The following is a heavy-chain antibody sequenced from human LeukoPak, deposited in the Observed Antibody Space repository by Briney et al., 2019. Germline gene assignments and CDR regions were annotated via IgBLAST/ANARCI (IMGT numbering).Heavy chain of an antibody. D-gene: IGHD6-13*01. CDR2: VKQDGSEK. Sequence: GGSLRLSCAASGFTFSSYWMTWVRQAPGKGPEWVANVKQDGSEKYYVDSVKGRFTISRDNAKTSLYLYMNSLRAEDTAVYYCASISGQQLPLDYWGQGTLVTVSS. V-gene: IGHV3-7*01. CDR3: ASISGQQLPLDY. J-gene: IGHJ4*02. CDR1: GFTFSSYW.